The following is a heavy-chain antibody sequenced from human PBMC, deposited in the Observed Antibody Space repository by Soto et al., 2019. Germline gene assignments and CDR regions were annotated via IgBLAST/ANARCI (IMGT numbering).Heavy chain of an antibody. V-gene: IGHV4-4*02. Sequence: VQLQESGPGLVKPSGTLSLTCTVSGGSISTTNWWSWVRQSPGKGLEWIGEILHIGSTNYQPSPKSRVTITIDKSKNQFYLRLSSVTAAATAVYYCASGFDSDGLYDGGHPWGQGTLVSVSS. CDR3: ASGFDSDGLYDGGHP. CDR1: GGSISTTNW. CDR2: ILHIGST. D-gene: IGHD3-16*01. J-gene: IGHJ5*02.